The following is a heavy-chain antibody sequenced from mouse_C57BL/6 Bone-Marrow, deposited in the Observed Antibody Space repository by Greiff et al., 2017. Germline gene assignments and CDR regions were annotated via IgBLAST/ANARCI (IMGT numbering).Heavy chain of an antibody. J-gene: IGHJ4*01. CDR2: IRSKSSNYAT. CDR1: GFTFNTYA. V-gene: IGHV10-3*01. Sequence: EVMLVESGGGLVQPKGSLKLSCAASGFTFNTYAMHWVRQAPGKGLEWVARIRSKSSNYATYYADSVKDRFTISRDDSQSMLYLQMNNLKTEDTAMYYCVMAYGSSYLYAMDYWGQGTSVTVSS. D-gene: IGHD1-1*01. CDR3: VMAYGSSYLYAMDY.